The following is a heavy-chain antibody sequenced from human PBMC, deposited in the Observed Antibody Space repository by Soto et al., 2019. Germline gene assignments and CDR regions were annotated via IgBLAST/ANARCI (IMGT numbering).Heavy chain of an antibody. J-gene: IGHJ4*02. CDR1: GFTFSSYA. CDR3: LKEEVRGVNLCDY. V-gene: IGHV3-23*01. CDR2: ISGSGGST. D-gene: IGHD3-10*01. Sequence: EVQLLESGGGLVQPGGSLRLSCAASGFTFSSYAMSWVRQAPGKGLEWVSAISGSGGSTYYADSVKGRFTIASDNSKNTLYLQRNSRIAEYTAVWYWLKEEVRGVNLCDYWGQGTLVTVSS.